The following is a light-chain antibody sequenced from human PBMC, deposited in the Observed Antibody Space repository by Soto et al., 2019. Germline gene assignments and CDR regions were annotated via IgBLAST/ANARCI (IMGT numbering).Light chain of an antibody. CDR3: QQSFTTPRT. V-gene: IGKV1-39*01. Sequence: DIQMTQSPSSLSASVGDRVTITFRASQNIVTYLNWYLQKPGQAPKLLIYATSSLQSGVPPRFSGSGSGTEFSFTISSLQPEDFATYYCQQSFTTPRTFGQGTKVDIK. CDR2: ATS. J-gene: IGKJ1*01. CDR1: QNIVTY.